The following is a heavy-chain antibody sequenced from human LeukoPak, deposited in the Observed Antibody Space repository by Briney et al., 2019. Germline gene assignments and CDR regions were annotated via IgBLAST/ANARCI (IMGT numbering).Heavy chain of an antibody. Sequence: PSETLSLTCTVSGGSISSSSYYWGWIRQPPGKGLEWIGRIFYSGSTDYNPSLKSRVTLSVDTSMNQFSLKLSSVTAADTPVYYCATLTTVDFYYYYMDVWGKGTTVTVSS. D-gene: IGHD4-23*01. V-gene: IGHV4-39*07. CDR2: IFYSGST. J-gene: IGHJ6*03. CDR1: GGSISSSSYY. CDR3: ATLTTVDFYYYYMDV.